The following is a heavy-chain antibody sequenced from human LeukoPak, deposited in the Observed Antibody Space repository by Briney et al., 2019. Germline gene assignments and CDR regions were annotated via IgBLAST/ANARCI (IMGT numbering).Heavy chain of an antibody. J-gene: IGHJ4*02. CDR1: EFMFDA. D-gene: IGHD3-22*01. Sequence: PGGSLRLSCVGSEFMFDARHWVRQARGKGLEWVSGISWNSDLIGDADSVKGRFTSSRENDRNTVYLQMTGLRLEDMAFYYCTKSTSFTLGGGYLDSWGQGILVTVSS. V-gene: IGHV3-9*03. CDR3: TKSTSFTLGGGYLDS. CDR2: ISWNSDLI.